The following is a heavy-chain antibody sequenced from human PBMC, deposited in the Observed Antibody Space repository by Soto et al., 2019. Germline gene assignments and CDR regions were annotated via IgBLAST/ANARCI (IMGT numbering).Heavy chain of an antibody. CDR2: IIPIFGTP. J-gene: IGHJ4*02. V-gene: IGHV1-69*06. CDR3: AGRCDGTNCLAHFDY. D-gene: IGHD2-2*01. CDR1: GGTFNNYV. Sequence: QVQLVQSGAEVKKPGSSVKVSCRASGGTFNNYVINWVRQAPGQGLEWMAGIIPIFGTPNYAQKFQGRVTITADKSTSTAYMELNSLRSEDTAVYYCAGRCDGTNCLAHFDYWGPGTLVTVSS.